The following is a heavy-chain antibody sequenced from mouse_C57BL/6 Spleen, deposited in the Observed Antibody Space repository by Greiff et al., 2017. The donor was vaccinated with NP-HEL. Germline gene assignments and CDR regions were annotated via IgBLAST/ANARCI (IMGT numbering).Heavy chain of an antibody. V-gene: IGHV1-66*01. Sequence: VQLQQSGPELVKPGASVKISCKASGYSFTSYYIHWVKQRPGQGLEWIGWIYPGSGNTKYNEKFKGKATLTADTSSSTAYMQLSSLTSEDSAVYYCARSTTVPYWYFDVWGTGTTVTVSS. D-gene: IGHD1-1*01. CDR2: IYPGSGNT. J-gene: IGHJ1*03. CDR3: ARSTTVPYWYFDV. CDR1: GYSFTSYY.